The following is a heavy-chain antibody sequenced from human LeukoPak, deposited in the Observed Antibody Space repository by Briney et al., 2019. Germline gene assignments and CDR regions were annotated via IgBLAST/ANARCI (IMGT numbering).Heavy chain of an antibody. CDR1: GFTVSSNY. CDR3: AQTGFDY. V-gene: IGHV3-53*01. D-gene: IGHD3-10*01. Sequence: PGGSLRLSCAASGFTVSSNYMSWVRRAPGKGLEWVSIIYSDGTPYYADSVKGRFTISRDNSKNTVYLQMNSLRAEDTAVYYCAQTGFDYWGQGTLVTVSS. CDR2: IYSDGTP. J-gene: IGHJ4*02.